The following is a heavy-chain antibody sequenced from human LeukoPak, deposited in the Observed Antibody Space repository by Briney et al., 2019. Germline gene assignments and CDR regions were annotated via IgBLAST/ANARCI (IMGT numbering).Heavy chain of an antibody. D-gene: IGHD6-19*01. CDR3: AKDPYSSGWPPDY. Sequence: GGSLRLSCAASGFTFSSYWMHWVRQAPGKGLVWVSRINSDGSSTSYADSVKGRFTISRDNAKNTLYLQMNSLRAEDTAVYYCAKDPYSSGWPPDYWGQGTLVTVSS. V-gene: IGHV3-74*01. CDR1: GFTFSSYW. CDR2: INSDGSST. J-gene: IGHJ4*02.